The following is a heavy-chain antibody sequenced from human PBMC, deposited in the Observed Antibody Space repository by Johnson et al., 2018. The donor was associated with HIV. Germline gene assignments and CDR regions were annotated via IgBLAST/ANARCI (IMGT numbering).Heavy chain of an antibody. J-gene: IGHJ3*02. V-gene: IGHV3-30*02. CDR3: ARDRMCSVGYGGNRGNDSFDI. D-gene: IGHD4-23*01. Sequence: QVQLVESGGGLVKAGGSLRISCTASGLTFSNYDMHWVRQSPGRWLEAVAFIQYDGKNKYYADSVKGRFTISRDNSKNRLYLQMTSLRAEDTAVYYCARDRMCSVGYGGNRGNDSFDIWVQGKMFTVSS. CDR1: GLTFSNYD. CDR2: IQYDGKNK.